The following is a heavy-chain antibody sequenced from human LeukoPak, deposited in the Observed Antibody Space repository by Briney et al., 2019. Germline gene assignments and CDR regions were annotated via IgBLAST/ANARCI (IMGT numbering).Heavy chain of an antibody. V-gene: IGHV4-34*01. D-gene: IGHD1-7*01. CDR2: INHSGST. CDR1: GGSFSGYY. CDR3: ARGQNSAFDV. J-gene: IGHJ3*01. Sequence: SSETLSLTCAVYGGSFSGYYWSWIRQPPGKGLEWIGEINHSGSTNYNPSLKSRVTISVDTSKNQFSLKLSSVTAADTAVYYCARGQNSAFDVWSQGTMVTVSS.